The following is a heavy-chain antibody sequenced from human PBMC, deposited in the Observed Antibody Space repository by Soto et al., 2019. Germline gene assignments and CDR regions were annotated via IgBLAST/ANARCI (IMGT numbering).Heavy chain of an antibody. CDR2: IYNSGST. Sequence: QVQLQESGPGLVKPSETLSLTCTVSGGSISSYYWSWIRQPPGKGLEWIGYIYNSGSTSYNPSLNSRVSISVDTSKNQCSLKLSSVTAADTAVYYCARQAKEGYNSAGYWGQGTLVTVSS. CDR3: ARQAKEGYNSAGY. V-gene: IGHV4-59*08. CDR1: GGSISSYY. J-gene: IGHJ4*02. D-gene: IGHD5-12*01.